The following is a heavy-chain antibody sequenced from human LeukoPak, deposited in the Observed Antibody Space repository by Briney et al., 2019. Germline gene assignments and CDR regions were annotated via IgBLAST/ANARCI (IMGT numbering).Heavy chain of an antibody. Sequence: GGSLRLSCAASGFTFSSYSMNWVRQAPGKGLEWVSYISSSSSTIYYADSVKGRFTISRDNAKNSLYLQMNSLRAEDTAVYYCARGPYDYVWGSYHDAFDIWGQGTMVTVSS. D-gene: IGHD3-16*02. V-gene: IGHV3-48*01. CDR1: GFTFSSYS. CDR2: ISSSSSTI. CDR3: ARGPYDYVWGSYHDAFDI. J-gene: IGHJ3*02.